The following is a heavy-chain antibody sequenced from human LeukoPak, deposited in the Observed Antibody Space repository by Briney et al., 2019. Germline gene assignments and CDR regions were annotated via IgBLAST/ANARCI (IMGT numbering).Heavy chain of an antibody. CDR2: ISGSGGST. D-gene: IGHD3-9*01. CDR1: GFTFSSYA. V-gene: IGHV3-23*01. Sequence: PGGSLRLSCAASGFTFSSYAMSWVRQAPGKGLEWVSSISGSGGSTYYADSVKGRFTISRDNSKNTLYLQVNSLRVEDTAVYYCAKGSSSYFDWLAVPWGQGTLVTVSS. CDR3: AKGSSSYFDWLAVP. J-gene: IGHJ5*02.